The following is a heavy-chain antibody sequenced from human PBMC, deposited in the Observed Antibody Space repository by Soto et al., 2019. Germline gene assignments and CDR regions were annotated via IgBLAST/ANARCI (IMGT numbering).Heavy chain of an antibody. Sequence: GGSLRLSCAASEFTVSSYAMSWVRQPPGKGLEWVSAMSGSGGSTYYADSVKRRFTPSRDNTKNTLYLQMNSLRAENTVVYYCAKTRLARHCFQHWGQGTLVTVSS. CDR1: EFTVSSYA. J-gene: IGHJ1*01. CDR3: AKTRLARHCFQH. D-gene: IGHD3-3*02. CDR2: MSGSGGST. V-gene: IGHV3-23*01.